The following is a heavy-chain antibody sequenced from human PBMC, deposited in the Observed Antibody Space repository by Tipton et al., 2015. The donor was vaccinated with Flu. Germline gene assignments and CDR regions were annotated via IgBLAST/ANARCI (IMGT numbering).Heavy chain of an antibody. CDR2: INPNSGGT. D-gene: IGHD3-10*01. CDR3: ARAPRRHSGSGSLDY. J-gene: IGHJ4*02. CDR1: GYTFTGYY. Sequence: QSGAEVKKPGASVKVSCKASGYTFTGYYMHWVRQAPGQGLEWMGWINPNSGGTNYAQKFQGRVTMTRDTSISTAYMELSRLRSDDTAVYYCARAPRRHSGSGSLDYWGQGTLVTVSS. V-gene: IGHV1-2*02.